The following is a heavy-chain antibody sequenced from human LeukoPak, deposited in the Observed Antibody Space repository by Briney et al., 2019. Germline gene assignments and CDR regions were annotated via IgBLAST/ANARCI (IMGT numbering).Heavy chain of an antibody. CDR2: IYSGGST. Sequence: GGSLRLSCAASGFTVSNNYMSWVRQAPGKGLEWVSVIYSGGSTYYADSVKGRFTISRDNSKNTLYLQMKSLRAEDTAVYYCARDRGGVNFDYWGQGTLVTVSS. CDR3: ARDRGGVNFDY. CDR1: GFTVSNNY. V-gene: IGHV3-53*01. J-gene: IGHJ4*02. D-gene: IGHD3-3*01.